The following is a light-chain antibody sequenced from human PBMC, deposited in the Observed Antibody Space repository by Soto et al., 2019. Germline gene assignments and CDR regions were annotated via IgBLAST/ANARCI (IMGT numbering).Light chain of an antibody. Sequence: DIQMTQSPSSLSASVGDRVTITCRASQTINAYLNWYQQKPGKAPKLLIYAASSLQSGVPSRFSGSGAGTDFTLPISRLQPEDFATYYWQASSRSPLTFGQGTRLEI. CDR2: AAS. J-gene: IGKJ2*01. CDR3: QASSRSPLT. V-gene: IGKV1-39*01. CDR1: QTINAY.